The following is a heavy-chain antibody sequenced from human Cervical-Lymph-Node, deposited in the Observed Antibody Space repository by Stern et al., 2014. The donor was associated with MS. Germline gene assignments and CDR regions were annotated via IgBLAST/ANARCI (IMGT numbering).Heavy chain of an antibody. Sequence: QVQLVQSEPEMKKPGSSVKVSCKASGGTFNNYAFDWVRQAPGQGLEWMGGIIPFSGKANYAQKFQDRITVTADASTKTAYMELSSLRLDDTAVYYCARAPVVGGWFFDLWGRGSLVTVSS. CDR3: ARAPVVGGWFFDL. CDR2: IIPFSGKA. J-gene: IGHJ2*01. CDR1: GGTFNNYA. V-gene: IGHV1-69*01. D-gene: IGHD2-21*01.